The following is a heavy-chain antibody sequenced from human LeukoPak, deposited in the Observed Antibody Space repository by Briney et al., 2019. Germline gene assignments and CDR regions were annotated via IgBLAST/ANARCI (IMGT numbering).Heavy chain of an antibody. V-gene: IGHV3-48*02. CDR3: AREPGSPQSRTPDY. D-gene: IGHD1-26*01. J-gene: IGHJ4*02. CDR1: GFTFSSYA. CDR2: ISSGSSTI. Sequence: GGSLRLSCAASGFTFSSYAMSWVRQAPGKGLEWVSYISSGSSTIYYADSVKGRFTISRENAKNSLYLQMNSLGDEDTAVYYCAREPGSPQSRTPDYWGQGTLVTVSS.